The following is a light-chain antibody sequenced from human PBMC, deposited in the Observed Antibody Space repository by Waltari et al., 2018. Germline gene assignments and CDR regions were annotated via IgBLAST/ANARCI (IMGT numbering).Light chain of an antibody. CDR3: QQYNNWPPDT. CDR2: GAS. CDR1: QSVSSN. V-gene: IGKV3-15*01. Sequence: ILMTQSLATLSVSPGERATLYCRASQSVSSNFAWYKQKPSQAPRLPIYGASSRATGIAARFSVSGAGTDLTLTISSLQADDSADDYGQQYNNWPPDTFGQGTKLEIK. J-gene: IGKJ2*01.